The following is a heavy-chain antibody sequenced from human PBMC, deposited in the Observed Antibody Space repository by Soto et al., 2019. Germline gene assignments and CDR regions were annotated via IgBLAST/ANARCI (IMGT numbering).Heavy chain of an antibody. CDR2: VSWDGINK. Sequence: QVQLVESGGGVVKPGRSLRLSCPASGFTSSPYAMHWVRQAPGKGRDWAAVVSWDGINKYYADSVQGRLTISRDNSKNTLYLQMDSLIAEDTAVYYGARPAADHDLWSGSDHWGQGTLVTVSS. D-gene: IGHD3-3*01. CDR1: GFTSSPYA. V-gene: IGHV3-30-3*01. J-gene: IGHJ4*02. CDR3: ARPAADHDLWSGSDH.